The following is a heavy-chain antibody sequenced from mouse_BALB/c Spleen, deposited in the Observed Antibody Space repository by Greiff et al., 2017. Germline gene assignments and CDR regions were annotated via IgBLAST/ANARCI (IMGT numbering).Heavy chain of an antibody. D-gene: IGHD2-14*01. V-gene: IGHV1-7*01. CDR2: INPSTGYT. CDR1: GYTFTSYW. CDR3: ARNYRYDERTWFAY. Sequence: VQLQQSGAELAKPGASVKMSCKASGYTFTSYWMHWVKQRPGQGLEWIGYINPSTGYTEYNQKFKDKATLTADKSSSTAYMQLSSLTSEDSAVYYCARNYRYDERTWFAYWGQGTLVTVSA. J-gene: IGHJ3*01.